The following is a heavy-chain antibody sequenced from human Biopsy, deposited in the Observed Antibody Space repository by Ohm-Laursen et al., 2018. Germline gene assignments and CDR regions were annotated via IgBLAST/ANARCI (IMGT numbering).Heavy chain of an antibody. Sequence: SLRLSCAASGFTFSGFSMNWVHQAPGKGLEWVSSISASGNHIYYTDSVKGRFTVSRDNANNSVSLQMNNLRVDDTAVYYCARWYGDLFYYYNGMDVWGQGTTVTVSS. V-gene: IGHV3-21*01. CDR3: ARWYGDLFYYYNGMDV. J-gene: IGHJ6*02. CDR1: GFTFSGFS. CDR2: ISASGNHI. D-gene: IGHD3-10*01.